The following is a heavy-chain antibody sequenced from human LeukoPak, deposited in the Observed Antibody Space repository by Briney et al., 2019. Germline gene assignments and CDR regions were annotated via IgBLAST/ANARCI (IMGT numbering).Heavy chain of an antibody. CDR1: GYTFTGYY. CDR3: ARDKYNWNYALDY. D-gene: IGHD1-7*01. V-gene: IGHV1-2*06. J-gene: IGHJ4*02. CDR2: INPNIGGT. Sequence: GASVKVSCKASGYTFTGYYMHWVRQAPGQGLEWMGRINPNIGGTNYAQKFQGRVTMTRDTSISTAYMELSRLRSDDTAVYYCARDKYNWNYALDYWGQGTLVTVSS.